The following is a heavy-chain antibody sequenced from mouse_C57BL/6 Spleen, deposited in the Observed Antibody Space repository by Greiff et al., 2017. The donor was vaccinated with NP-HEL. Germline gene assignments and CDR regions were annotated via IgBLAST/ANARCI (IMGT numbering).Heavy chain of an antibody. J-gene: IGHJ4*01. CDR1: GYTFTDFE. Sequence: VQLQQSGAELVRPGASVTLSCKASGYTFTDFEMHWVKQTPVHGLEWIGAIDPETGGTAYNQKFKGKAILTADNSSSTAYMERRSLTSEDSADYYGTRRDYYGSSYYYAMDYWGQGTSVTVSS. V-gene: IGHV1-15*01. CDR2: IDPETGGT. CDR3: TRRDYYGSSYYYAMDY. D-gene: IGHD1-1*01.